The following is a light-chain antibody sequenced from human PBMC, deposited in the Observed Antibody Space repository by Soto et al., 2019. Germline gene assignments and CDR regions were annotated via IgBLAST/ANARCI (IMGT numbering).Light chain of an antibody. CDR1: QSVKSS. J-gene: IGKJ5*01. V-gene: IGKV3D-15*01. CDR2: GAS. CDR3: QQYNNWPPIT. Sequence: EIVLTQSPGTLSLSPGERATLSCRASQSVKSSLAWYQQKPGQAPRLLIYGASSRATGIPARFSGSGSGTEFTLTISSLQSEDFAVYFCQQYNNWPPITFGQGTRLEIK.